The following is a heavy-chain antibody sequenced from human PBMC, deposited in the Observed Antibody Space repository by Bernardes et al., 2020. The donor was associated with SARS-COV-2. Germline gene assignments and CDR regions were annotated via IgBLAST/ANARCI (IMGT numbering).Heavy chain of an antibody. J-gene: IGHJ6*02. CDR2: ISVAGGST. V-gene: IGHV3-23*01. D-gene: IGHD3-3*01. Sequence: GGSLRLSCATSGFTFSTYAMSWVRQAPGKGLEWVSAISVAGGSTYYADSVEGRFTISRDNSKSTVFLEMNSLRVDDTAVYYCAKVNRGYYLYYYYGMDVWGQGTTVTVSS. CDR1: GFTFSTYA. CDR3: AKVNRGYYLYYYYGMDV.